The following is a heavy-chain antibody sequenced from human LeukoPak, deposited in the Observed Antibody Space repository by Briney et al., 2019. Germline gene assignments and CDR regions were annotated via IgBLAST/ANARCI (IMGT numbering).Heavy chain of an antibody. CDR2: INPNSGGT. J-gene: IGHJ3*02. Sequence: ASVKVSCKASGYTFTGYYMHWVRQAPGQGLEWMGWINPNSGGTNYAQKFQGRVTMTRDTSISTAYMELSRLRAEDTAVYYCARDRGGGGRAGYDCSGGSCHTDDAFDIWGQGTMVTVSS. D-gene: IGHD2-15*01. CDR3: ARDRGGGGRAGYDCSGGSCHTDDAFDI. V-gene: IGHV1-2*02. CDR1: GYTFTGYY.